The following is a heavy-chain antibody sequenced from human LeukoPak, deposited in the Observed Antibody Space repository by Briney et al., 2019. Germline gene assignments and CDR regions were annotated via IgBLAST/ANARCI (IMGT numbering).Heavy chain of an antibody. Sequence: ASVKVSCKGSRYTFNTYGISWVRQAPGQGLEWVGWVSPYNGNTKYAQKAQDRGTITTDTTTSTGYMELRSLRSDDTAVYYCARVGDSYGPDAFDIWGQGTMVTVSS. CDR1: RYTFNTYG. CDR3: ARVGDSYGPDAFDI. D-gene: IGHD3-22*01. CDR2: VSPYNGNT. J-gene: IGHJ3*02. V-gene: IGHV1-18*01.